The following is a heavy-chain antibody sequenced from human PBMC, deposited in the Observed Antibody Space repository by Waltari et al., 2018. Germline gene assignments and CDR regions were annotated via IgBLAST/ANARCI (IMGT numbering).Heavy chain of an antibody. CDR1: AHTFPDYY. CDR2: IGPEDGET. CDR3: STRSFGVVNAFDI. D-gene: IGHD3-3*01. J-gene: IGHJ3*02. V-gene: IGHV1-69-2*01. Sequence: EVQLIQSGAEVKKPGANVQISCKASAHTFPDYYIHWVQQAPGKGLVWMGLIGPEDGETVYAENFQGRVTITADRSTDTVYMELSSVRSEDTAVYYCSTRSFGVVNAFDIWGQGTMVIVSS.